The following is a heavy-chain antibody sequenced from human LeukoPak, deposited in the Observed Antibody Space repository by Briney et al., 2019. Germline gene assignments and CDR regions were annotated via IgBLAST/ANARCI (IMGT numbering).Heavy chain of an antibody. CDR2: ITISSTYI. V-gene: IGHV3-21*01. D-gene: IGHD2-2*01. Sequence: GGSLRLSCAASGFTFSSYNMNWVRQAPGKGLEWVSSITISSTYIYYADSVKGRFTISRDNAKNSLYLQMNSLRAEDTAVYYCARDLLETKLLSYPYYYYMDVWGKGTTVTISS. CDR3: ARDLLETKLLSYPYYYYMDV. CDR1: GFTFSSYN. J-gene: IGHJ6*03.